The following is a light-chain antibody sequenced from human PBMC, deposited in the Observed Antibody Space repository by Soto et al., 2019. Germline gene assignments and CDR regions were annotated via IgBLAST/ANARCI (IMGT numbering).Light chain of an antibody. CDR2: DAS. CDR3: QQYGSSPLT. J-gene: IGKJ4*01. V-gene: IGKV3-20*01. CDR1: QSVSSSY. Sequence: EIVLTQSPGTLSLSPGERATLSCRASQSVSSSYLAWYQQTPGQAPRLLIYDASNRATGIPDRFSGSGSGKDFTLTISRLEPEDFPVYYCQQYGSSPLTFGGGTKVEIK.